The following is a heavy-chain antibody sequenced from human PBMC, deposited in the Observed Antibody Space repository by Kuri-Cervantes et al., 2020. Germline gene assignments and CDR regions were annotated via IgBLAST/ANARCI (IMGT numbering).Heavy chain of an antibody. CDR1: GFTFSTYS. Sequence: LSLTCAASGFTFSTYSMNWVRQAPGKGLEWVSYISSSSSTIYYADSVKGRFTISRDNAKNSLYLQMNSLRDEDTAVYYCARGPVAGSGSAFDIRGQGTMVTVSS. J-gene: IGHJ3*02. D-gene: IGHD6-19*01. CDR2: ISSSSSTI. V-gene: IGHV3-48*02. CDR3: ARGPVAGSGSAFDI.